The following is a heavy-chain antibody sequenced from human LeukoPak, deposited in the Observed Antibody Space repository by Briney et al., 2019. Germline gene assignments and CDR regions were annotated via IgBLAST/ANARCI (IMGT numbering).Heavy chain of an antibody. CDR2: IYYSGST. CDR3: ARPGGMTYFDY. D-gene: IGHD6-13*01. J-gene: IGHJ4*02. Sequence: SETLSLTCTVSGGSISGSSYYWGWIRQPPGTGLEWIGSIYYSGSTYYNPSLKSRVTISVDTSKNQFSLKLSSVTAADTAVYYCARPGGMTYFDYWGQGTLVTVSS. V-gene: IGHV4-39*01. CDR1: GGSISGSSYY.